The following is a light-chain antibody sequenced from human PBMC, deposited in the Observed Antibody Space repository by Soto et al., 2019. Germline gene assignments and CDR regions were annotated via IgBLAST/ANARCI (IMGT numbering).Light chain of an antibody. V-gene: IGLV2-23*01. CDR1: SSDVGSYNL. CDR3: CSYAGSSGYV. Sequence: QSVLTQPASVSGSPGQSITISCTGTSSDVGSYNLVSWYQQHPGKAPKLMIYEGSKRPSGVSNRFSGSKSGNTASLTISGLQDEDEADYYCCSYAGSSGYVFGTGTKLTVL. J-gene: IGLJ1*01. CDR2: EGS.